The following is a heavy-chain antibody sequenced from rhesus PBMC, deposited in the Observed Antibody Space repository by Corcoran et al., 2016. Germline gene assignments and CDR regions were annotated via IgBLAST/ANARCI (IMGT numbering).Heavy chain of an antibody. CDR3: TRFDY. CDR2: IAADGSKK. J-gene: IGHJ4*01. Sequence: EVQVVESGGGLAQPGGSLRLSCAASGFTLTTSGCHWVGQAPGKGMEGVAVIAADGSKKYYADSVEDRFTISRDNSKNMVYLQMNNMKLEDMAVYYCTRFDYWGQGVLVTVSS. CDR1: GFTLTTSG. V-gene: IGHV3-54*02.